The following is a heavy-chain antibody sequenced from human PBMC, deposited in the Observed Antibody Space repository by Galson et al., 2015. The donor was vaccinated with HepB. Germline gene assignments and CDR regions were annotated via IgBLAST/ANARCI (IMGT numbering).Heavy chain of an antibody. J-gene: IGHJ6*03. CDR3: ARGYSSSWYNYYYYYYMDV. D-gene: IGHD6-13*01. CDR1: GFTFSSYW. V-gene: IGHV3-7*01. Sequence: SLRLSCAASGFTFSSYWMSWVRQAPGKGLEWVANIKQDGSEKYYVDSVKGRFTISRDNAKNSLYLQMNSLRAEDTAVYYCARGYSSSWYNYYYYYYMDVWGKGTTVTVSS. CDR2: IKQDGSEK.